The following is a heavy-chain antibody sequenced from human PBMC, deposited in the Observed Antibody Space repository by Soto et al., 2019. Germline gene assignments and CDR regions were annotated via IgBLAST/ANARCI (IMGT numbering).Heavy chain of an antibody. Sequence: QVQLVQSGAEVKKPGASVKVSCKASGYTFTSYDINWVRQATGQGLEWMGWMKPNSGKTGYAQKFQGIDTMTRNTSMSTAHMELSSLISEDTAVYYCARTIYGDNVAYWGQGTLITFSS. V-gene: IGHV1-8*01. CDR1: GYTFTSYD. D-gene: IGHD4-17*01. CDR2: MKPNSGKT. CDR3: ARTIYGDNVAY. J-gene: IGHJ4*02.